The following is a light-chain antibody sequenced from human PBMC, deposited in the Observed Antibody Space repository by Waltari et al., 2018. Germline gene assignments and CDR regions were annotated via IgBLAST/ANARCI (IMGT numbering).Light chain of an antibody. CDR3: NSRDSSGNHRGV. V-gene: IGLV3-19*01. Sequence: SSELTQDPAVSVAFGQTVRITCQGDSLRSYYASWYQQKPGQAPVLVIYGKNNRPSGIPVRFSGSSSGNTASLTLTGAQAEDEADYYCNSRDSSGNHRGVFGGGTKLTVL. J-gene: IGLJ2*01. CDR1: SLRSYY. CDR2: GKN.